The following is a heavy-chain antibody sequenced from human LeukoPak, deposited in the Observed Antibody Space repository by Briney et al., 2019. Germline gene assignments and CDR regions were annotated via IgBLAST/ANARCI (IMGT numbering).Heavy chain of an antibody. J-gene: IGHJ4*02. D-gene: IGHD3-3*01. Sequence: GGSLRLSCAVSGLPFSTCNMNWVRQAPGKGLEWVSSISSYSTYRYYADSVKGRFTVSRDNAKNSLYLQMNSLRAEDTAVYYCARDYDFWSGYYTYYFDYWGQGTLVTVSS. V-gene: IGHV3-21*01. CDR3: ARDYDFWSGYYTYYFDY. CDR2: ISSYSTYR. CDR1: GLPFSTCN.